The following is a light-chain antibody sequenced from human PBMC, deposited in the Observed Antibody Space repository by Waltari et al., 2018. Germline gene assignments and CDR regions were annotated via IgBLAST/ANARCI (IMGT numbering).Light chain of an antibody. CDR3: CSYSSTNPYV. Sequence: QSALTQPASVSGSPGQSITISCTGTSGDVGGYEYVSWFHQQPGKAPKLIIYDVSDRPSGVSHRFSGSKSANTASLTISGLQAEDEADYYCCSYSSTNPYVFGIGTKVTVL. CDR2: DVS. J-gene: IGLJ1*01. CDR1: SGDVGGYEY. V-gene: IGLV2-14*03.